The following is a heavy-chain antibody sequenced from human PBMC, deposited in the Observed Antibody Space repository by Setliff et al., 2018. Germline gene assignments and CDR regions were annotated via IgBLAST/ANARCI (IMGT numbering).Heavy chain of an antibody. D-gene: IGHD6-13*01. CDR2: INAGNGNT. CDR1: GYTFTNHA. V-gene: IGHV1-3*01. Sequence: ASVKVSCKASGYTFTNHAMHWVRQAPGQRLEWMGWINAGNGNTKYSQKFQGRVTITRDTSASTAYMELSGLRSDDTAMYFCARDQGHGITASGPDYWGQGTLVTVSS. CDR3: ARDQGHGITASGPDY. J-gene: IGHJ4*02.